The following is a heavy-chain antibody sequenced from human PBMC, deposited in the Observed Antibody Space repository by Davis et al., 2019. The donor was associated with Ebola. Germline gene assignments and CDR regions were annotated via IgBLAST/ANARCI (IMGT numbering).Heavy chain of an antibody. D-gene: IGHD5-12*01. CDR2: IRSKANSYAT. V-gene: IGHV3-73*01. CDR3: TRHTPTTGGYYGMDV. CDR1: GFTFSGSA. J-gene: IGHJ6*02. Sequence: GESLKISCAASGFTFSGSAMHWVRQASGKGLEWVGRIRSKANSYATAYAASVKGRFTISRDDSKNTAYLQMNSLKTEDTAVYYCTRHTPTTGGYYGMDVWGQGTTVTVSS.